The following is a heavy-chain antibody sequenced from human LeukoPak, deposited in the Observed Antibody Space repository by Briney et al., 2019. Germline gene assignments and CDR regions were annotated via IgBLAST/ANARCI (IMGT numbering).Heavy chain of an antibody. CDR2: ISSTGDTI. Sequence: PGGSLRLSCAASRFTFSNYYMTWIRQAPGKGLQWVSYISSTGDTIFHADSVKGRFTISRDNAKNSLYLQMNSLRAEDTAVYYCATTVTTSNLGAFDIWGQGTMVTVSS. CDR3: ATTVTTSNLGAFDI. J-gene: IGHJ3*02. V-gene: IGHV3-11*04. D-gene: IGHD4-17*01. CDR1: RFTFSNYY.